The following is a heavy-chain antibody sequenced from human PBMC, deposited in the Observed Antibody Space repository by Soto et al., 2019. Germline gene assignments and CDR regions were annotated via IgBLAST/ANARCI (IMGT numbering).Heavy chain of an antibody. CDR1: GGTFSSYA. D-gene: IGHD3-22*01. Sequence: SVKVSCKASGGTFSSYAISWVRQAPGQGLEWMGGIIPIFGTANYAQKFQGRVTITADESTSTAYMELSSLRSEDPAVYYCARDDSSGYRDWGQGTLVTVSS. J-gene: IGHJ4*02. CDR3: ARDDSSGYRD. CDR2: IIPIFGTA. V-gene: IGHV1-69*13.